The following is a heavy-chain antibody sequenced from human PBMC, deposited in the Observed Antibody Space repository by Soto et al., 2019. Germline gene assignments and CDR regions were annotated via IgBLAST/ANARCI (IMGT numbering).Heavy chain of an antibody. J-gene: IGHJ6*02. V-gene: IGHV3-74*01. Sequence: EVQLVESGGGLVQPGGSLRLSCAASGFTFSSYWMHWVRQAPGKGLVWVSRINSDGSSTSYADSVKGRFTITRDNAKNTLYLQLDSLRAEDTAVYDCARGWRAGYYGLDVWGQGTTVTGSS. CDR2: INSDGSST. CDR1: GFTFSSYW. CDR3: ARGWRAGYYGLDV. D-gene: IGHD2-15*01.